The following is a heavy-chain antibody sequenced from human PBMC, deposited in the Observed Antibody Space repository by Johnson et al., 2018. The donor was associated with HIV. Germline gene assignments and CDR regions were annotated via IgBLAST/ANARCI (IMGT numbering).Heavy chain of an antibody. D-gene: IGHD6-13*01. J-gene: IGHJ3*02. CDR3: ARMMYSRGAFDI. CDR2: ISGSGGST. CDR1: GFTFSSYA. Sequence: VQLVESGGGLVQPGGSLRLSCAASGFTFSSYAMSWVRQAPGKGLEWVSAISGSGGSTYYADSVKGRFTISRENAKNSLYLQMNSLRAGDTAVYYCARMMYSRGAFDIWGQGTMVTVSS. V-gene: IGHV3-23*04.